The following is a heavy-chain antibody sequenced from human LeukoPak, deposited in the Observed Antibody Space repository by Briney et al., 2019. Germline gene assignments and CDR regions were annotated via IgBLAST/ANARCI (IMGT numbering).Heavy chain of an antibody. CDR3: AKDGIQQQTDNWFDP. Sequence: GGSLRLSCAASGFTFSSYVMHWVRQAPGKGREWVAFIRYDGSNKYYADSVKGRFTISRDNSKNTLYLQMNSLRAENTAVYYCAKDGIQQQTDNWFDPWGQGTLVTVSS. CDR2: IRYDGSNK. J-gene: IGHJ5*02. V-gene: IGHV3-30*02. D-gene: IGHD5-18*01. CDR1: GFTFSSYV.